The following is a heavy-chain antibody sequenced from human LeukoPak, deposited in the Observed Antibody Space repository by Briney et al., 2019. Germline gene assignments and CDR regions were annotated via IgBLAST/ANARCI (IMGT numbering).Heavy chain of an antibody. CDR3: AKDNRNDFEQNWFDP. D-gene: IGHD3-3*01. Sequence: GGSLRLSCAASGFTFSSYEMNWVRQAPGKGLEWVAVISYDGSNKYYADSVKGRFTISRDNSKNTLYLQMNSLRAEDTAVYYCAKDNRNDFEQNWFDPWGQGTLVTVSS. V-gene: IGHV3-30*18. CDR1: GFTFSSYE. CDR2: ISYDGSNK. J-gene: IGHJ5*02.